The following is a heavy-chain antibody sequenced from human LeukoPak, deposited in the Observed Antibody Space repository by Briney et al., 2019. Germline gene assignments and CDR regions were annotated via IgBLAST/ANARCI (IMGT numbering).Heavy chain of an antibody. D-gene: IGHD3-22*01. V-gene: IGHV1-2*06. CDR3: ARAYYYDSSAYYYDS. J-gene: IGHJ5*01. CDR1: GYTFTGYY. Sequence: ASVKVSCKASGYTFTGYYMYWVRQAPGQGLEWMGRINPNSGDTNFAQRFQGRVTMTRDTSISTAYMELSRLMSDDTDTAVYYCARAYYYDSSAYYYDSWGQGSLVTVSS. CDR2: INPNSGDT.